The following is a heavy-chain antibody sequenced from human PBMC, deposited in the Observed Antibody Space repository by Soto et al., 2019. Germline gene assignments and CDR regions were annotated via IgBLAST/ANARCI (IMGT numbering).Heavy chain of an antibody. CDR3: AKPGVAGPYYFDY. D-gene: IGHD6-19*01. Sequence: PGGSLRLSCAASGFTFSSYGMHWVRQAPGKGLEWVAVISYDGSNKYYADSVKGRFTISRDNSKNTLYLQMNSLRAEDTAVYYCAKPGVAGPYYFDYWGQGTLVTVSS. CDR2: ISYDGSNK. J-gene: IGHJ4*02. V-gene: IGHV3-30*18. CDR1: GFTFSSYG.